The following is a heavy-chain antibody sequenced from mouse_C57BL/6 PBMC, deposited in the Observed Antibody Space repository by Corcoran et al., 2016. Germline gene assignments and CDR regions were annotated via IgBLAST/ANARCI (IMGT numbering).Heavy chain of an antibody. CDR2: IYWDDDK. D-gene: IGHD2-1*01. CDR1: GFSLSTSGMG. J-gene: IGHJ4*01. Sequence: QVTLKESGPGILQSSQTLSLTCSFSGFSLSTSGMGVSWIRQPSGKGLEWLAHIYWDDDKRYNPSLKSRPTISKDTSRNQVFLKITSVDTADTATYYCARRDLYGNYAMDYWGQGTSVTVSS. V-gene: IGHV8-12*01. CDR3: ARRDLYGNYAMDY.